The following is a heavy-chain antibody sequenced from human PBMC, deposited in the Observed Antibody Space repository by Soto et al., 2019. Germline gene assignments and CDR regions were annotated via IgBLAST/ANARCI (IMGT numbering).Heavy chain of an antibody. D-gene: IGHD3-22*01. Sequence: SVKVSCKASGGTFSSYAISWVRQAPGQGLEWMGGIIPIFGTATYAQKFQGRVTITADKSTSTAYMELSSLRSEDTAVYYCARAYYYDSSGPITGLGYGMDVWGQGTTVTVSS. V-gene: IGHV1-69*06. CDR1: GGTFSSYA. CDR2: IIPIFGTA. J-gene: IGHJ6*02. CDR3: ARAYYYDSSGPITGLGYGMDV.